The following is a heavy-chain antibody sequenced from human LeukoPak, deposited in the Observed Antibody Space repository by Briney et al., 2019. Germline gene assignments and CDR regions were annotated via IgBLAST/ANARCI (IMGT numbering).Heavy chain of an antibody. CDR1: GFTFSSYA. Sequence: HTGGSLRLSCAASGFTFSSYAMSWVRQAPGKGLEWVAAISGSGGSTYYADSVKGRFTISRDNSKNTLYLQMNSLRAEDTAVYYCAKDLATTSPFDCWGQGTLVTVSS. J-gene: IGHJ4*02. D-gene: IGHD1-1*01. CDR2: ISGSGGST. CDR3: AKDLATTSPFDC. V-gene: IGHV3-23*01.